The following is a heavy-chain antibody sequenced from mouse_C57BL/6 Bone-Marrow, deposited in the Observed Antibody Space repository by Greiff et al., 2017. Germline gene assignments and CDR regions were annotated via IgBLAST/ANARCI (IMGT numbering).Heavy chain of an antibody. CDR1: GFNIKDYY. J-gene: IGHJ4*01. V-gene: IGHV14-1*01. D-gene: IGHD1-1*01. Sequence: EVQLQQSGAELVRPGASVKLSCTASGFNIKDYYMHWVKQRPEQGLEWIGRVDPEDGDTEYAPKFQGKDTMTADTSSNTAYLQLSSLTSEDTAVYYCTTAGSRDYYYAMDYWGQGTSVTVSS. CDR2: VDPEDGDT. CDR3: TTAGSRDYYYAMDY.